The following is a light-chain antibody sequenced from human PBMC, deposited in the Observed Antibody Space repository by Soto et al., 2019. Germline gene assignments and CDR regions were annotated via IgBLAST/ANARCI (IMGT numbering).Light chain of an antibody. CDR2: LGS. V-gene: IGKV2-28*01. CDR3: MQALQIRVE. CDR1: QSLLHSNGYNY. Sequence: DSVMTQFPLSLSVTPGEPASISCRSSQSLLHSNGYNYLDWDVQKPGQSPQLLTYLGSNRASGVTDRFSGSGSGTDCTLKISRVEAEDVGVYYCMQALQIRVEFGQGTKVEIK. J-gene: IGKJ1*01.